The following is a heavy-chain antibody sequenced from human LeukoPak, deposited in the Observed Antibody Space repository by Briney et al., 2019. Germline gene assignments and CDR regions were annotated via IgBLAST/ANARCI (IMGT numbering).Heavy chain of an antibody. J-gene: IGHJ4*02. V-gene: IGHV1-18*01. D-gene: IGHD4-23*01. CDR2: ISAYNGNT. CDR3: AKALHDYGGNLPGY. Sequence: ASVKVSCKASGYTFTSYGISWVRQAPGQGLEWMGWISAYNGNTNYAQKLQGRVTMTTDTSTSTAYMELRSLRSDDTAVYYCAKALHDYGGNLPGYWGQGTLVTVSS. CDR1: GYTFTSYG.